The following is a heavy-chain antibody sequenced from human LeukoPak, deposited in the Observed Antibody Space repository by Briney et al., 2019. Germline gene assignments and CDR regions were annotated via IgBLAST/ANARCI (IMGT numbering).Heavy chain of an antibody. D-gene: IGHD5-12*01. V-gene: IGHV3-23*01. CDR1: GFTFSDFA. CDR2: IGGSGGIT. CDR3: AKRRGYSGYDYFDY. J-gene: IGHJ4*02. Sequence: GGSLRLSCAVSGFTFSDFAMSWVRQAPGKGLEWVSTIGGSGGITYYADSVKGRFIISRDNSKNTLDLQMNSLRAEDTAVYYCAKRRGYSGYDYFDYWGQGTLVTVSS.